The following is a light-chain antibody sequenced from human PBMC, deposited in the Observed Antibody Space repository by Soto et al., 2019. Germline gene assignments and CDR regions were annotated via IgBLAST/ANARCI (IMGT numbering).Light chain of an antibody. J-gene: IGKJ2*01. CDR2: GAS. CDR3: QQYGGSPYT. V-gene: IGKV3-20*01. CDR1: QSVRSNY. Sequence: EIVLTQSPGTLSLSPGERATLSCRASQSVRSNYLAWYQQKPGQAPRLLIYGASSRATGIPDRFSGTGSGTDLTRTISRLEPEDFAVYYCQQYGGSPYTFVQGTKLEIK.